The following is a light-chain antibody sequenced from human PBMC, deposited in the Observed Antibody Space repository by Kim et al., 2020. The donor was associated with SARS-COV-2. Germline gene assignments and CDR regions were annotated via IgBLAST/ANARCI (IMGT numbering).Light chain of an antibody. V-gene: IGLV1-44*01. CDR2: TNN. CDR1: TSNIETNT. Sequence: QRVTISCSGSTSNIETNTVNWYQQRPGTAPKLLIHTNNQRPSGVPDRFSGSRFGTSASLTISGLQSEDEADYFCAAWEDSPDGYVVFGGGTKLTVL. J-gene: IGLJ2*01. CDR3: AAWEDSPDGYVV.